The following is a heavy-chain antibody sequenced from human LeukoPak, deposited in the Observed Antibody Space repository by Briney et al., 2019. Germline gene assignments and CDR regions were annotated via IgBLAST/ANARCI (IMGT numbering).Heavy chain of an antibody. J-gene: IGHJ4*02. Sequence: GGSLRLSCAASGFTFSSYGMHWVRQAPGKGLEWVAFIRYDGSNKYYADSVKGRFTISRDNSKNTLYLQMNSLRAEDTAVYYCAKSPHGPIVVVSYYFDYWGQGTLVTVSS. CDR2: IRYDGSNK. CDR3: AKSPHGPIVVVSYYFDY. CDR1: GFTFSSYG. D-gene: IGHD3-22*01. V-gene: IGHV3-30*02.